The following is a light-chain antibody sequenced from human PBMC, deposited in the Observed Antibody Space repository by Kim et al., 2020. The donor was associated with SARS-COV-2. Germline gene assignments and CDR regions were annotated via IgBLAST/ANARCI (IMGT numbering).Light chain of an antibody. J-gene: IGLJ3*02. CDR2: EVN. CDR1: SSDIGGYNY. Sequence: QSALTQPPSASGSPGQSVTISCTGTSSDIGGYNYVSWYQQHPGKAPQLMIYEVNKRPRGVPDRFSGSKSGNTASLTVSGPQAEDEGDYYCLSVAGGNTFRVFGGGTQLTVL. V-gene: IGLV2-8*01. CDR3: LSVAGGNTFRV.